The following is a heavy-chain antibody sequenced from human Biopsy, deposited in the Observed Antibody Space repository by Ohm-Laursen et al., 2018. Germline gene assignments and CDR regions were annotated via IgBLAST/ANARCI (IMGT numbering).Heavy chain of an antibody. CDR3: AGDYDTSGYYYAS. J-gene: IGHJ5*02. V-gene: IGHV4-39*01. CDR2: IFYRGST. CDR1: GGSISTNNYY. Sequence: SETLSLTCPVSGGSISTNNYYWGWIRQPPGKGLEWIGSIFYRGSTHYKPSLKSRVNISVDTSKNQFSLKLNSVTAADTAVYYCAGDYDTSGYYYASWGQGTLVTVSS. D-gene: IGHD3-22*01.